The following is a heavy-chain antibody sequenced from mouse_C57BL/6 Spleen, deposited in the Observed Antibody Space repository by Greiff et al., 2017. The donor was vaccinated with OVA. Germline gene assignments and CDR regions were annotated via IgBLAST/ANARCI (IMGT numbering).Heavy chain of an antibody. Sequence: VQLQQPGAELVRPGTSVKLSCKASGYTFTSYWMHWVKQRPGQGLEWIGVIDPSDSYTNYNQKFKGKATLTVDTSSSTAYMQLSNLTSEDSAVYYCAAYYSNYKDLDYWGQGTSVTVSS. D-gene: IGHD2-5*01. CDR3: AAYYSNYKDLDY. CDR1: GYTFTSYW. J-gene: IGHJ4*01. CDR2: IDPSDSYT. V-gene: IGHV1-59*01.